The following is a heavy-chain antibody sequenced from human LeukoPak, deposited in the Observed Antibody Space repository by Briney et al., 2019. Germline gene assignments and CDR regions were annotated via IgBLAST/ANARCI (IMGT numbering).Heavy chain of an antibody. CDR2: ISSSSTNI. J-gene: IGHJ4*02. D-gene: IGHD2-15*01. CDR3: ARDGSGSGDC. CDR1: GFDFSIFG. V-gene: IGHV3-21*01. Sequence: GGSLRLSCSVSGFDFSIFGMNWVRQAPGKGLEWVSAISSSSTNIYYADSVKGRFTVTRDNAKNSLYLQVSSLRAEDTAVYYCARDGSGSGDCWGQGTLVTVSS.